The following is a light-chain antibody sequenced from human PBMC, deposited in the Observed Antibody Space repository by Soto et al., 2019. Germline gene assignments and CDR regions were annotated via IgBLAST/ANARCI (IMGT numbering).Light chain of an antibody. CDR1: QSVLSNY. Sequence: EIVLTQSPDTLSLSPGERATLSCRASQSVLSNYLAWYQQKPGQAPRLLIYGTSRRVTGIPDRFSGSGSGTEFTRTISNLDPEDFALYYCQQYGISPPGYTFAQGTKLEI. J-gene: IGKJ2*01. CDR2: GTS. CDR3: QQYGISPPGYT. V-gene: IGKV3-20*01.